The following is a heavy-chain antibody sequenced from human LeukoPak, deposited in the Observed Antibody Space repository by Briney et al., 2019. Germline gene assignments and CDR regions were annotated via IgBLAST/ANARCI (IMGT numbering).Heavy chain of an antibody. CDR1: GYTFGSYG. D-gene: IGHD6-19*01. Sequence: GASVKVSCKASGYTFGSYGVSWVRQAPGQGLEWMAWISPYNGNTNYAQKFQGRVTMTTGTSPSTAYMELRRLRAAATAVYYCARDSASVWPGSSGWSNWFDTWGQGTLVTVSS. J-gene: IGHJ5*02. CDR3: ARDSASVWPGSSGWSNWFDT. CDR2: ISPYNGNT. V-gene: IGHV1-18*01.